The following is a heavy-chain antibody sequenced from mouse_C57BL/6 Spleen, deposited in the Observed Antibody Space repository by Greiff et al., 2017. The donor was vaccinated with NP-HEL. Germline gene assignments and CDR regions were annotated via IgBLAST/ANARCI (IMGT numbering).Heavy chain of an antibody. J-gene: IGHJ4*01. CDR2: ISSGGVYI. V-gene: IGHV5-9-1*02. Sequence: VKLMESGEGLVKPGGSLKLSCAASGFTFSSYAMSWVRQTPEKRLEWVAYISSGGVYIYYADTVKGRFTISRDNARNTLYLQMSSLKSEDTAMYYCTRATTVEAMDYWGQGTSVTVSS. D-gene: IGHD1-1*01. CDR1: GFTFSSYA. CDR3: TRATTVEAMDY.